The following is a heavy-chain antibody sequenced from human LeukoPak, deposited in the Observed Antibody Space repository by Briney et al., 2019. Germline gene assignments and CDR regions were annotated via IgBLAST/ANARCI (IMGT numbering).Heavy chain of an antibody. CDR2: IWYDGSNK. J-gene: IGHJ6*02. CDR3: ARSSLDTAMGYYYYYGMDV. CDR1: GFTFSSYG. Sequence: GRSLRLSCAASGFTFSSYGMHWVRQAPGKGLEWVAVIWYDGSNKYYADSVKGRFTISRDNSKNTLYLQMNSLRAADTAVYYCARSSLDTAMGYYYYYGMDVWGQGTTVTVSS. V-gene: IGHV3-33*01. D-gene: IGHD5-18*01.